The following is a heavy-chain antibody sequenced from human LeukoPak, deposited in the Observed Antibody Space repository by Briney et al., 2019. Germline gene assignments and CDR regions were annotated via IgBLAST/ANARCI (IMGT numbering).Heavy chain of an antibody. Sequence: SVKVSCKASGGTFSSYAISWVRQAPGQGLEWMGGIIPIFGTANYAQKFQGRVTITTDESTSTAYMELSSLRSEDTVVYYCARGKADTIFGVVIQGFDYWGQGTLVTVSS. CDR2: IIPIFGTA. J-gene: IGHJ4*02. CDR3: ARGKADTIFGVVIQGFDY. V-gene: IGHV1-69*05. CDR1: GGTFSSYA. D-gene: IGHD3-3*01.